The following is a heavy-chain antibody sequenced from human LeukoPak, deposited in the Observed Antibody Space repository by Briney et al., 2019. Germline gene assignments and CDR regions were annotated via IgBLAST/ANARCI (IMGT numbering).Heavy chain of an antibody. CDR3: TREVVVPAATYYFDY. J-gene: IGHJ4*02. Sequence: GGSLRLSCTASGFTFGDYAMSWVRQAPGKGLEWVGFIRSKAYGGTTEYAASVKGRFTISRDDPKSIAYLQMNSLKTEDTAVYYCTREVVVPAATYYFDYWGQGTLVTVSS. V-gene: IGHV3-49*04. CDR2: IRSKAYGGTT. D-gene: IGHD2-2*01. CDR1: GFTFGDYA.